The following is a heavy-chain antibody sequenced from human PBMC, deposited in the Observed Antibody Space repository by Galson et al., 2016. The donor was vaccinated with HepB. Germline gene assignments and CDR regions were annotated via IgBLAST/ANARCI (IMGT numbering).Heavy chain of an antibody. Sequence: SVKVSCKASGGTFSSYAISWVRQAPGQGLEWMGGIIPIFGTANSAQKFQGRVTITADKSTSTAYMELSSLRSEDTAVYYCARTTSSSWYRKWYYFDYWAREPWSPSPQ. CDR2: IIPIFGTA. D-gene: IGHD6-13*01. V-gene: IGHV1-69*06. J-gene: IGHJ4*02. CDR1: GGTFSSYA. CDR3: ARTTSSSWYRKWYYFDY.